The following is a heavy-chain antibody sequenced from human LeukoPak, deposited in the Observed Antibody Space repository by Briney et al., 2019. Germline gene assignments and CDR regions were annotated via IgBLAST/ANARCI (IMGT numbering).Heavy chain of an antibody. CDR1: GFTFSSYA. CDR3: AKDLITYYYGSGSPRPVDY. J-gene: IGHJ4*02. Sequence: HPGGSLRLSCAASGFTFSSYAMSWVRQAPGKGLEWVSAISGSGGSTYYADSVKGRFTISRDNSKNTLYLQMNSLRAEDTAVYYCAKDLITYYYGSGSPRPVDYWGQGTLVTVS. D-gene: IGHD3-10*01. CDR2: ISGSGGST. V-gene: IGHV3-23*01.